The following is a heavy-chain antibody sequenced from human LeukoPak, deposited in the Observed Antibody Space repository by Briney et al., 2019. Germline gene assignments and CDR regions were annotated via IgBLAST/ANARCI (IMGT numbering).Heavy chain of an antibody. CDR3: AREESGHCSDNRCLNWFDP. V-gene: IGHV4-61*02. Sequence: KPSQTLSLTCTVSGGSISSGSYYWSWIRQPAGKGLEWIGRIYTSGSTNYNPSLKSRVTISVDTSKNQFSLKLSSVTAADTAVYYCAREESGHCSDNRCLNWFDPWGQGIVVTVSS. CDR2: IYTSGST. CDR1: GGSISSGSYY. J-gene: IGHJ5*02. D-gene: IGHD2-15*01.